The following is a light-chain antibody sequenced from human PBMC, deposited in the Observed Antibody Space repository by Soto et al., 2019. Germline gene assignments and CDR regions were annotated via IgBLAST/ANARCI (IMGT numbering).Light chain of an antibody. J-gene: IGKJ2*01. CDR3: QQYGYSRYP. Sequence: ETVLTQSPGTLSLSPGDRATLSCRASQSVSSNYLAWYQQSPGQAPRLLMYGVTNRATGIPDRFSGSGSGTDFTLNISRLEPKDFAVYYCQQYGYSRYPFGQGTKLEIK. V-gene: IGKV3-20*01. CDR1: QSVSSNY. CDR2: GVT.